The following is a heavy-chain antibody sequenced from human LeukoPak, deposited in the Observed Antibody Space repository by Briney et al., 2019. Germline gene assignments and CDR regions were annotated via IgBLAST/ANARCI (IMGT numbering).Heavy chain of an antibody. V-gene: IGHV1-2*02. D-gene: IGHD3-10*01. CDR3: ARERGSGSYYSTDYGMDV. CDR1: GYTFTGCY. J-gene: IGHJ6*02. Sequence: GASVKVSCKASGYTFTGCYMHWVRQAPGQGLGWMGWINPNSGGTNYAQKFQGRVTMTRDTSISTAYMELSRLRSDDTAVYYCARERGSGSYYSTDYGMDVWGQGTTVTVSS. CDR2: INPNSGGT.